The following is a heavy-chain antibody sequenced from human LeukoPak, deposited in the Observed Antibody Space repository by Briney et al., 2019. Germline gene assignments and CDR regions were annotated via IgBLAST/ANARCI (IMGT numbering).Heavy chain of an antibody. CDR2: IYHSGST. CDR1: GYSISSGFY. Sequence: SETLSLTCAVSGYSISSGFYWGCTRQPPGKGLEWIGSIYHSGSTYYNPSLKSRVTISVDTSKNQFSLKLSSVTAADTAVYYCARHGHDFTLDYWGQGTLVTVSS. CDR3: ARHGHDFTLDY. J-gene: IGHJ4*02. V-gene: IGHV4-38-2*01. D-gene: IGHD3-3*01.